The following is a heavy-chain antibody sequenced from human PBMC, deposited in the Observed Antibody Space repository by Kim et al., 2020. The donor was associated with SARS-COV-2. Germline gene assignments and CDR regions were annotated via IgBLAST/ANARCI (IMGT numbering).Heavy chain of an antibody. D-gene: IGHD3-22*01. CDR1: GGTFSSYA. CDR2: IIPIFGTA. Sequence: SVKVSCKASGGTFSSYAISWVRQAPGQGLEWMGGIIPIFGTANYAQKFQGRVTITADESTSTAYMELSSLRSEDTAVYYCAREPPPSYDSSGYYYREGYYYGMDVWGQGTTVTVSS. CDR3: AREPPPSYDSSGYYYREGYYYGMDV. J-gene: IGHJ6*02. V-gene: IGHV1-69*13.